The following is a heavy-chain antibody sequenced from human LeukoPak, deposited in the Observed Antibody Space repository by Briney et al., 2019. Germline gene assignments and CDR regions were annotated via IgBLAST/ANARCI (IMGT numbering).Heavy chain of an antibody. CDR2: INSDGSST. CDR1: GFTFSSYW. Sequence: GRSLRLSCAASGFTFSSYWMHWVRQAPGKGLVWVSRINSDGSSTSYADSVKGRFTISRDNAKNTLYLQMNSLRAEDTAVYYCASILRTYYYDSSAGAFDIWGQGTMVTVSS. CDR3: ASILRTYYYDSSAGAFDI. D-gene: IGHD3-22*01. V-gene: IGHV3-74*01. J-gene: IGHJ3*02.